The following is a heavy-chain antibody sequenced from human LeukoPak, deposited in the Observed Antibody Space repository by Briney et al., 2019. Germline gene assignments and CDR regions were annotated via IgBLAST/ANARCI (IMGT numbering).Heavy chain of an antibody. D-gene: IGHD2-21*01. CDR1: GGSFSGNY. J-gene: IGHJ4*02. V-gene: IGHV4-34*01. CDR2: SSPTGDIT. Sequence: SETLSLTWAVYGGSFSGNYWTLIRQTPGRGLEWIGESSPTGDITGYNPSLRGRATISVDSSKKQFSLKLNSVTAADTGVYYCARVPDFIARPCDSWGPGTLVTVSS. CDR3: ARVPDFIARPCDS.